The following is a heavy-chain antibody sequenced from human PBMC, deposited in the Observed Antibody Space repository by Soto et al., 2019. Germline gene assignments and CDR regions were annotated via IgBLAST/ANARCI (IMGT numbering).Heavy chain of an antibody. CDR2: ISGSGGST. CDR3: AKDLGPYGWGSYPFDY. CDR1: GFTFSSYA. D-gene: IGHD3-10*01. J-gene: IGHJ4*02. Sequence: EVQLLESGGGLVQPGGSLRLSCAASGFTFSSYAMSWVRQAPGKGLEWVSAISGSGGSTYYADSVKGRFTISRDNSKNTLYLQMNSRRAEDTAVYYCAKDLGPYGWGSYPFDYGGQGTLVTVSS. V-gene: IGHV3-23*01.